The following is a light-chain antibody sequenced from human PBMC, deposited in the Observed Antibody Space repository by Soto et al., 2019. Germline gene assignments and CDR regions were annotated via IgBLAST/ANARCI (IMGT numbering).Light chain of an antibody. V-gene: IGKV1-39*01. J-gene: IGKJ4*01. CDR1: ETITDF. CDR3: QQLNSYPLT. Sequence: DIQMTQSPPSLSASVGDRVTITCRASETITDFLNWYQLKPGKAPKLLIYSASNLQPGVPSRFSGNGYGTDFTLTLSGLQHEDSATYYCQQLNSYPLTFGGGTKVDIK. CDR2: SAS.